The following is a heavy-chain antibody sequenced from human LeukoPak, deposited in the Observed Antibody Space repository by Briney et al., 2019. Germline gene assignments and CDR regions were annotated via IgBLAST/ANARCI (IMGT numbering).Heavy chain of an antibody. CDR2: LYISGST. D-gene: IGHD3-22*01. J-gene: IGHJ4*02. CDR3: ARSHYYDSSAPLDY. V-gene: IGHV4-4*07. CDR1: GGSMNSYY. Sequence: SGPGLVKPSETLSLTCTVSGGSMNSYYWSWVRQPAGKGLEWIGRLYISGSTTYNPSLKSRVTMSVDTSKNQFFLRLTSVTAADTAVYYCARSHYYDSSAPLDYRGQGTLVTVSS.